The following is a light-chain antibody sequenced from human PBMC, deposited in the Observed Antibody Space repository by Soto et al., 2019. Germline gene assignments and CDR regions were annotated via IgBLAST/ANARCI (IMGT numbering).Light chain of an antibody. CDR2: GAS. CDR1: QSVSSN. Sequence: EIVLTQSPVTLSVSPGERATLSCRASQSVSSNLAWYQQKPGQAPRLLIYGASTGANGVPARFSGGGSGTEFTLTISSLQSEDFALYYCQQYRTFGQGTKVEIK. J-gene: IGKJ1*01. CDR3: QQYRT. V-gene: IGKV3-15*01.